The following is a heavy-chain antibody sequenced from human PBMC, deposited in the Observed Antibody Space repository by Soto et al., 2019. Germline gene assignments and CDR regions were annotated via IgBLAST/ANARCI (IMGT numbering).Heavy chain of an antibody. CDR3: ARLPPNRDGGATPFFGMDV. D-gene: IGHD1-26*01. J-gene: IGHJ6*02. CDR2: IYYSGST. CDR1: GGSISSSSYY. Sequence: PSETLSLTCTVSGGSISSSSYYWGWIRQPPGKGLEWIGSIYYSGSTYYNPSLKSRVTISVDTPKNQFSLKLSSVTAADTAVYYCARLPPNRDGGATPFFGMDVWGQGTTVTVSS. V-gene: IGHV4-39*01.